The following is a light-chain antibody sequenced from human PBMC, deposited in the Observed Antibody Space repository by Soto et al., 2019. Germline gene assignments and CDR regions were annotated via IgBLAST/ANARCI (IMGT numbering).Light chain of an antibody. Sequence: DIQMTESPSSLSASVGDRVTITCRASQSIRSHLNWYQQKPGKAPNLMIYAASSLHSGVPSRLSGSGSGTDFTLTISSLQPEDFGTFYCHQSYSSWTFGQGTKVDIK. V-gene: IGKV1-39*01. CDR2: AAS. CDR1: QSIRSH. CDR3: HQSYSSWT. J-gene: IGKJ1*01.